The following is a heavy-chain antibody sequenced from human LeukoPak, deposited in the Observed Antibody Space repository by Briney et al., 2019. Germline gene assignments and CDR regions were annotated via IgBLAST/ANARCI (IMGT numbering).Heavy chain of an antibody. V-gene: IGHV3-53*01. CDR2: IYSGGGI. CDR1: GFTVSSDY. CDR3: ARGYVDTALSFDY. Sequence: PGGSLRLSCAASGFTVSSDYMSWVRQAPGKGLEWVSVIYSGGGIYYADSVKGRFTIPRDNSKNTLYLQMNSLRAEDTAVYYCARGYVDTALSFDYWGQGTLVTVSS. D-gene: IGHD5-18*01. J-gene: IGHJ4*02.